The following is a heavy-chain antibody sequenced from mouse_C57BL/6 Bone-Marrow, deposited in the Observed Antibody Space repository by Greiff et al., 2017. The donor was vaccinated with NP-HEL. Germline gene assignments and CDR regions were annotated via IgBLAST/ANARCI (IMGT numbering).Heavy chain of an antibody. CDR2: IDPETGGT. V-gene: IGHV1-15*01. D-gene: IGHD2-1*01. J-gene: IGHJ1*03. Sequence: QVQLQQSGAELVRPGASVTLSCKASGYTFTDYEMHWVKQTPVHGLEWIGAIDPETGGTAYNQKFKGKAILTADKSSSTAYMELRSLTSEDSAVYYCTRWDGNYWYFDVWGTGTTVTVSS. CDR1: GYTFTDYE. CDR3: TRWDGNYWYFDV.